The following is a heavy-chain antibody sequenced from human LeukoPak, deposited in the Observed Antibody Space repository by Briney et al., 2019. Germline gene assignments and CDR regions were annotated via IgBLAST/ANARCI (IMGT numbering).Heavy chain of an antibody. V-gene: IGHV3-23*01. CDR3: ATYRQIQVPFEF. CDR1: GFTFSSYA. J-gene: IGHJ4*02. D-gene: IGHD5-18*01. CDR2: IFPSSVEI. Sequence: GGSLRLSCAASGFTFSSYAMNWVRQAPGKGLEWVSTIFPSSVEIHYADSVKGRFTISRDNSRSTLSLQMDSLRAEDTATYYCATYRQIQVPFEFWGQGTLVTVSS.